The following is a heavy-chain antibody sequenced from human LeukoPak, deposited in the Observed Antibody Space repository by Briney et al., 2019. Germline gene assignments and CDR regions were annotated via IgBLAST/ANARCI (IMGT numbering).Heavy chain of an antibody. J-gene: IGHJ4*02. CDR2: IYYSGST. Sequence: SETLSLTCTVSGGSISSSSYYWGWIRQHPGKGLEWIGYIYYSGSTYYNPSLKSRVTISVDTSKNQFSLKLSSVAAADTAVYYCARGKSDRDGYNYVDYWGQGTLVTVSS. CDR1: GGSISSSSYY. D-gene: IGHD5-24*01. V-gene: IGHV4-31*03. CDR3: ARGKSDRDGYNYVDY.